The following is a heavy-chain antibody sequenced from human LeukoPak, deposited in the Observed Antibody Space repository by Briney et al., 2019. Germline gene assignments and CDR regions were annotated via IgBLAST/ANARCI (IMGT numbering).Heavy chain of an antibody. CDR1: GFTFSNDW. CDR3: ARDPTIFGVVIVPDY. D-gene: IGHD3-3*01. CDR2: IKQDGSEK. J-gene: IGHJ4*02. V-gene: IGHV3-7*01. Sequence: PGGSLRLSCAASGFTFSNDWMSSVRQAPGKGQEWVANIKQDGSEKYYVDSVKGRFTISRDNAKNSLYLQMNSLRAEDTAVYYCARDPTIFGVVIVPDYWGQGTLVTVSS.